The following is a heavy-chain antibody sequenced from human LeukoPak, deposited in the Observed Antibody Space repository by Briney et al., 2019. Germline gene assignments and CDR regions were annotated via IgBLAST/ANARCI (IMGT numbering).Heavy chain of an antibody. V-gene: IGHV4-39*01. J-gene: IGHJ4*02. CDR3: AGSRLVIPDY. CDR2: IYYSGST. CDR1: GDSISSSSYY. Sequence: SETLSLTCTVSGDSISSSSYYWGWLRQPPGKGLEWIGSIYYSGSTYYNPSLKSRVTISVDTSKNQFSLKLSSVTAADTAVYYCAGSRLVIPDYWGQGTLVTVSS. D-gene: IGHD3-9*01.